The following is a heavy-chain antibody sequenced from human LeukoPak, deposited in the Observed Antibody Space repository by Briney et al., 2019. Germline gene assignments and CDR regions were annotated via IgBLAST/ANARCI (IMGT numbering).Heavy chain of an antibody. V-gene: IGHV1-18*01. D-gene: IGHD3-22*01. CDR1: GYTFTSYG. CDR2: ISAYNGNT. J-gene: IGHJ3*02. Sequence: ASVKVSCKASGYTFTSYGISWVRQAPGQGLEWMGWISAYNGNTNYAQKLQGRVTMTTDTSTSTAYMELRSLRSDGTAVYYCARDRTVRGYYYDSSGYYSPAFDIWGQGTMVTVSS. CDR3: ARDRTVRGYYYDSSGYYSPAFDI.